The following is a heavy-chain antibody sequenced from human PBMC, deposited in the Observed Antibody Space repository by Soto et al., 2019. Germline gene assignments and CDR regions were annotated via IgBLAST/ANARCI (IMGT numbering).Heavy chain of an antibody. CDR2: LTGTGITT. V-gene: IGHV3-23*01. J-gene: IGHJ4*03. D-gene: IGHD1-26*01. CDR1: GFTFSTYA. Sequence: AGGSLRLSCAASGFTFSTYAMTWVRQAPGRGLEWVSLLTGTGITTYYADSVKGRFTISRDNSQNTLYLQMNSLKAEDTAVYYCAKAVSESIRYFDSWGQGTLVTVSS. CDR3: AKAVSESIRYFDS.